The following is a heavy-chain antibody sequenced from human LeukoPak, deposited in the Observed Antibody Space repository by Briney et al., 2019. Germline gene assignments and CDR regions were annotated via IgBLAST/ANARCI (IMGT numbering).Heavy chain of an antibody. CDR1: GFTFSSYW. CDR2: IKQDGSEK. J-gene: IGHJ6*03. Sequence: GGSLRLSCAASGFTFSSYWMSWVRQAPGKGLDWVANIKQDGSEKYYVDSVKGRFTISRDNAKNSLYLQMNSLRAEDTAVYYCAKDKTYYYGSGSHLPYYYYMDVWGKGTTVTVSS. CDR3: AKDKTYYYGSGSHLPYYYYMDV. V-gene: IGHV3-7*04. D-gene: IGHD3-10*01.